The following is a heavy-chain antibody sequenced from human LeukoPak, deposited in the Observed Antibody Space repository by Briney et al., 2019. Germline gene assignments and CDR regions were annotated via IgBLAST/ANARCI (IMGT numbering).Heavy chain of an antibody. CDR2: TTGSSGDT. V-gene: IGHV3-23*01. D-gene: IGHD6-13*01. Sequence: GGSLRLSCAASGFTFSDYALSWVRQTPGKGLEWVAATTGSSGDTYHADSVKGRFAISRDNSKNTLYLQMNSLRAEDTAVYYCAKAAEIAAPYYYYYYMDVWGKGTTVTVSS. J-gene: IGHJ6*03. CDR3: AKAAEIAAPYYYYYYMDV. CDR1: GFTFSDYA.